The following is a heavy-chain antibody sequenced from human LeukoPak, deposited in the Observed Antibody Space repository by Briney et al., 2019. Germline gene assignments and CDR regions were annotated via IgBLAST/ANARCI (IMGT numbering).Heavy chain of an antibody. Sequence: GGSLRLSCAVSGFPFDMYWMHWVRQPPGGELVWVSRIDTGGSNAYYAESMKGRFTTSRDNAKNTLYLEMNSLRPGDTAGYYCARSSGSYDSGGYTDFWGQGTLVTVSS. CDR3: ARSSGSYDSGGYTDF. D-gene: IGHD3-22*01. J-gene: IGHJ4*02. CDR1: GFPFDMYW. CDR2: IDTGGSNA. V-gene: IGHV3-74*01.